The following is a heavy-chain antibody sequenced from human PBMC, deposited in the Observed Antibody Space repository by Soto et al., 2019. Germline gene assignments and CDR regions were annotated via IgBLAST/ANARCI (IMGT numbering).Heavy chain of an antibody. CDR2: VIPIFGTA. J-gene: IGHJ4*02. CDR3: ARMEGYRYGYNDY. V-gene: IGHV1-69*13. CDR1: GGTFSSYA. D-gene: IGHD5-18*01. Sequence: SVKVSCKASGGTFSSYAISWVRQAPGQGLEWMGGVIPIFGTANYAQKFQGRVTITADESTSTAYMELSSLRSEDTAVYYCARMEGYRYGYNDYWGQGTLVTVSS.